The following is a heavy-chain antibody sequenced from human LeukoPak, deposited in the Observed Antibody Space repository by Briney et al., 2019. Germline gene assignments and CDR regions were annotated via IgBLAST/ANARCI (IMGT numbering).Heavy chain of an antibody. V-gene: IGHV3-48*01. CDR1: GFTFSSYS. CDR2: INSVSSTI. D-gene: IGHD6-19*01. J-gene: IGHJ4*02. CDR3: ARDFGARGWFDY. Sequence: GSLRLSCAASGFTFSSYSMNWVRQAPGKGLEWVSYINSVSSTIYYADSVKGRFTISRDNAKNSLYLQMNSLRAEDTAVYYCARDFGARGWFDYWGQGTLVTVSS.